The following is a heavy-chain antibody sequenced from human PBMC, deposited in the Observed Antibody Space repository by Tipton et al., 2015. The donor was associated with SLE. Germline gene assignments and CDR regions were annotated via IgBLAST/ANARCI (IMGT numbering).Heavy chain of an antibody. Sequence: SLRLSCAASGFTFSSYSMNWVRQAPGKGLEWVSSINYNGGYINSADSVKGRFTISRDNAKSSLYLQMNSLRVDDTAVYYCVRGAVDIVPTPPWKYCYYMDVWGKGTTVTVSS. V-gene: IGHV3-21*01. D-gene: IGHD5-12*01. CDR3: VRGAVDIVPTPPWKYCYYMDV. CDR1: GFTFSSYS. J-gene: IGHJ6*03. CDR2: INYNGGYI.